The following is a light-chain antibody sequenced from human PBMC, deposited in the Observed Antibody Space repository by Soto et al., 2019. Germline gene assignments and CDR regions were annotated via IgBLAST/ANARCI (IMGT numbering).Light chain of an antibody. Sequence: QSVLTQPASVSGSPGQSITISCTGTSSDVGSHNLVSWYQQYPGKAPKLIIFGASKRPSGVSNRFSGSKSGSTASLTISGLQAEDEADYYCCSNAASSTYVFGSGTKVTVL. CDR3: CSNAASSTYV. J-gene: IGLJ1*01. CDR1: SSDVGSHNL. CDR2: GAS. V-gene: IGLV2-23*01.